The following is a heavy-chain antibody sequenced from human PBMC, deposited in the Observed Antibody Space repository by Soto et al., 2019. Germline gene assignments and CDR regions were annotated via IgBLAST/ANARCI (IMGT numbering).Heavy chain of an antibody. V-gene: IGHV4-34*01. J-gene: IGHJ6*04. CDR1: GGSFSGYQ. CDR3: AGGIIIWFGELSRTGGHLHALDV. CDR2: INDSGSI. Sequence: QVQLQQWGAGLLKPSGTLSLTCAVYGGSFSGYQWTWIRQTPGKGLEWIGEINDSGSINYNPSLKGRVTIFGSTANEPISLRLGSVTPADTAVYYCAGGIIIWFGELSRTGGHLHALDVWGKGTTVIVSS. D-gene: IGHD3-10*01.